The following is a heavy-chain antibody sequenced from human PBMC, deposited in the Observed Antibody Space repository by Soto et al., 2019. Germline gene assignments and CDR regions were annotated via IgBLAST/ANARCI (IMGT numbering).Heavy chain of an antibody. CDR1: GGTFSSYT. CDR3: ASGKTGDYGDYDELFDC. Sequence: SVKVSFNASGGTFSSYTISLVRQTPGQGLEWMGRIIPILGIANYAQKFQGRVTITADKSTSTAYMELSSLRSEDKAVYYCASGKTGDYGDYDELFDCWGQGTLVTVSS. J-gene: IGHJ4*02. V-gene: IGHV1-69*02. D-gene: IGHD4-17*01. CDR2: IIPILGIA.